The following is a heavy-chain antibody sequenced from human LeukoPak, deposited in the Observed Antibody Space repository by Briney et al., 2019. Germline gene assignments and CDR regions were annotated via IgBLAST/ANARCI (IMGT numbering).Heavy chain of an antibody. CDR1: GGSISSSSYY. CDR2: IYYSGST. V-gene: IGHV4-39*07. J-gene: IGHJ5*02. Sequence: PSETLSLTCTVSGGSISSSSYYWGWIRQPPGKGLEWIGSIYYSGSTYYNPSLKSRVTISVDKSKNQFSLKLSSVTAADTAVYYCARGQGDDFWSGYSERVNWFDPWGQGTLVTVSS. CDR3: ARGQGDDFWSGYSERVNWFDP. D-gene: IGHD3-3*01.